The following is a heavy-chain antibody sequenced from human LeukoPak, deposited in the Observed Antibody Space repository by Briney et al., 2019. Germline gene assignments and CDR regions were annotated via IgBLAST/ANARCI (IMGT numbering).Heavy chain of an antibody. CDR3: AKDIASSSWYYMDV. J-gene: IGHJ6*03. Sequence: PGGSLRLSCAASGFTFDDYAMHWVRQAPGKGLEWVSGISWNSGSIGYADSVKGRFTISRDNAKNSLYLQMNSLRAEDTALYYCAKDIASSSWYYMDVWAKGPRSPSP. CDR2: ISWNSGSI. V-gene: IGHV3-9*01. D-gene: IGHD6-13*01. CDR1: GFTFDDYA.